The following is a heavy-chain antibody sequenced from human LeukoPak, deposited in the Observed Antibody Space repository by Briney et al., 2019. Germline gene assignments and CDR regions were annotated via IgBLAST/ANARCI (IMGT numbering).Heavy chain of an antibody. CDR1: GASITSTGYH. J-gene: IGHJ5*02. V-gene: IGHV4-31*02. CDR3: ARVKGSNWLDP. Sequence: SETLSLTCTVSGASITSTGYHWTWIRQHPGGGLEWIGYIAFSGVTYSNPSLRTRLTLSLDTSKTQFSLKLTSVTAADTAVYYCARVKGSNWLDPWGQGTLVTVSS. CDR2: IAFSGVT. D-gene: IGHD6-6*01.